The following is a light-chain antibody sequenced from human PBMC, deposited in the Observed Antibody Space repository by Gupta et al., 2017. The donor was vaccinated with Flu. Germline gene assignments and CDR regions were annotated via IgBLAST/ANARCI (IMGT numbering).Light chain of an antibody. CDR3: GSWDDSLTGVV. Sequence: RDHISVSGGSDNSGINTLSWYQQLPRTAPKLLIYSDNQRPSGVPDRFSGSKSETSASLGITGLQSEDEADYYWGSWDDSLTGVVCGGGTKLTVL. J-gene: IGLJ3*02. V-gene: IGLV1-44*01. CDR2: SDN. CDR1: SDNSGINT.